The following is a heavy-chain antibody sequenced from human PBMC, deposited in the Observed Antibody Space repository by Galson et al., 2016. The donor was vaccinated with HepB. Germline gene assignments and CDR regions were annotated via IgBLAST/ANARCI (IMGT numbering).Heavy chain of an antibody. CDR1: GGSFSGCY. CDR3: ARDDFWMDSTLG. Sequence: TLSLTCAVYGGSFSGCYWSWVRQPPGKGLEWIGEINNSGNTIYNPSLKSRVTISLDTPQNLFTLQLSSVTAADTAVYYCARDDFWMDSTLGWGQGTLVTVSS. J-gene: IGHJ4*02. CDR2: INNSGNT. V-gene: IGHV4-34*01. D-gene: IGHD3-3*01.